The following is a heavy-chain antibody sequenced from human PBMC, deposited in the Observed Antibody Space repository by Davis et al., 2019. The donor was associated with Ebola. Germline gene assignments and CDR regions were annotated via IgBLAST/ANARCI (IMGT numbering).Heavy chain of an antibody. CDR2: IYYSGNT. CDR3: ARHNLDIVLMVYALNWFDP. D-gene: IGHD2-8*01. J-gene: IGHJ5*02. Sequence: MPSETLSLTCAVSGGSISSGGYSWSWIRQTPEKGLEWIASIYYSGNTYYNPSLKSRVTISVDTSKNQFSLKVSSVTAADTAVYYCARHNLDIVLMVYALNWFDPWGQGTLVTVSS. V-gene: IGHV4-30-2*03. CDR1: GGSISSGGYS.